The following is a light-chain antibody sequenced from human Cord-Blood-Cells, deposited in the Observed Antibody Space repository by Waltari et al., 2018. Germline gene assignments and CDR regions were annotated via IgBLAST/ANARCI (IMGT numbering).Light chain of an antibody. V-gene: IGLV5-45*02. CDR2: YKSDSDK. J-gene: IGLJ2*01. Sequence: QAVLTQPSSLSASPGASASPPCTFRSGINVGTHRIYWYQQQPGSPPQYLLRYKSDSDKQQGSGVPSRFSGSKDASANAGILLISGLQSEDEADYYCMIWHSSAVVFGGGTKLTVL. CDR3: MIWHSSAVV. CDR1: SGINVGTHR.